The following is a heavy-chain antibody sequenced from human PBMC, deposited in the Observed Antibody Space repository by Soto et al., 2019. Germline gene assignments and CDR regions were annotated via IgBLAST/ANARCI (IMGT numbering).Heavy chain of an antibody. Sequence: GGSLRLSCAASGFTFSSYAMSWVRQAPGKGLEWVSAISGSGGSTYYADSVKGRFTISRDNSKNTLYLQMNSLRAEDTAVNYCAKEGGHSSGWYEDFWGQGTMVTVSS. CDR1: GFTFSSYA. V-gene: IGHV3-23*01. D-gene: IGHD6-19*01. CDR2: ISGSGGST. CDR3: AKEGGHSSGWYEDF. J-gene: IGHJ3*01.